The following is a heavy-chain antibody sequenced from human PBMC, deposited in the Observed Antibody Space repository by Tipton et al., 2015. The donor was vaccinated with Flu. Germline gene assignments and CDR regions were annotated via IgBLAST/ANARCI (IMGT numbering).Heavy chain of an antibody. J-gene: IGHJ4*02. CDR2: IYYSGST. D-gene: IGHD5-12*01. CDR3: ASGAVATIGDLRY. CDR1: GGSISSSSYY. V-gene: IGHV4-39*01. Sequence: TLSLTCTVSGGSISSSSYYWGWIRQPPGKGLEWIGSIYYSGSTYYNPSLKSRVTISVDTSKNQFSLKLSSVTAADTAVYYCASGAVATIGDLRYWGQGTLVTVSS.